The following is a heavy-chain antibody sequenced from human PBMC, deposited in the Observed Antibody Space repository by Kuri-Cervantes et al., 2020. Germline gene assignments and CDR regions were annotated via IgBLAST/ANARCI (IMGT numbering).Heavy chain of an antibody. CDR3: AKGTYYYGSGAFDY. J-gene: IGHJ4*02. CDR1: GFTFSSYA. CDR2: ISYDGSNK. Sequence: GESLKISCAASGFTFSSYAMHWVRQAPGKGLEWVAVISYDGSNKYFADSVKGRFTISRDNAKNSLYLQMNSLRAEDTALYYCAKGTYYYGSGAFDYWGQGTLVTVSS. D-gene: IGHD3-10*01. V-gene: IGHV3-30*01.